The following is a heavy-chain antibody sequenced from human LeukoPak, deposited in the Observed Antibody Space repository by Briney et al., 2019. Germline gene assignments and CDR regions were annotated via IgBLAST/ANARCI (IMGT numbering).Heavy chain of an antibody. CDR3: ARDLAVPALGRPHDY. J-gene: IGHJ4*02. CDR1: GFTFSSYA. D-gene: IGHD2-2*01. Sequence: PGGSLRLSCAASGFTFSSYAMHWVRQAPGKGLEWVAVISYDGSNKYYADSVKGRFTISRDNSKNTLYLQMNSLRAEDTAVYYCARDLAVPALGRPHDYWGQGTLVTVSS. CDR2: ISYDGSNK. V-gene: IGHV3-30-3*01.